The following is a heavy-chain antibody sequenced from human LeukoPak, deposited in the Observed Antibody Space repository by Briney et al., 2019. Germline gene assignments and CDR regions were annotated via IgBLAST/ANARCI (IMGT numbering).Heavy chain of an antibody. D-gene: IGHD3-10*01. CDR3: AKKGGDYFDY. CDR1: GFTFSNYW. Sequence: GGSLRLSCAASGFTFSNYWMSWVRQAPGKGLEWVSSINSSSNYIYYADSVKGRFTISRDNAKNSLYLQMNSLRAEDTAVYYCAKKGGDYFDYWGQGALVTVSS. CDR2: INSSSNYI. V-gene: IGHV3-21*01. J-gene: IGHJ4*02.